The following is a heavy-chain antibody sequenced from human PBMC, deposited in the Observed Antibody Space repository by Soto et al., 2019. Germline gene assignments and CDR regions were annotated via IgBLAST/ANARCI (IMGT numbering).Heavy chain of an antibody. Sequence: QVQLVQSGAEVKKPGASVKVSCKASGYTFTSYDINWVRQATGQGLEWMGWMNPNSGNTGYAQKFQGRVTMTRNTSISTAYMELSSLRSEDTAVYYCAREYCSGGSCHYYFDYWGQGTLVTVSS. CDR2: MNPNSGNT. CDR3: AREYCSGGSCHYYFDY. CDR1: GYTFTSYD. D-gene: IGHD2-15*01. J-gene: IGHJ4*02. V-gene: IGHV1-8*01.